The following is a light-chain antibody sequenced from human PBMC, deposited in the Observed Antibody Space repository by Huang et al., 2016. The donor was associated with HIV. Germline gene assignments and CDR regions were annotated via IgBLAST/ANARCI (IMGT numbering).Light chain of an antibody. Sequence: DIQMTQSPSSLSASVGDAVTITCRSSQNIDSHLNWYQQKPGKAPNILIYAASLCQSGIPSMFNGSGSGTDFTLSINSLQPEDFATYYCQQSYNALSLTFGGGTKVEIK. CDR1: QNIDSH. CDR2: AAS. CDR3: QQSYNALSLT. V-gene: IGKV1-39*01. J-gene: IGKJ4*01.